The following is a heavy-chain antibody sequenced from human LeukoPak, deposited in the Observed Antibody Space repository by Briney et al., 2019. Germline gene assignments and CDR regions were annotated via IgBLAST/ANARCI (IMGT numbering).Heavy chain of an antibody. CDR2: ISSNGGST. D-gene: IGHD3-22*01. J-gene: IGHJ4*02. Sequence: GGSLRLSCAASGFTFSSYAMHWVRQAPGKGLEYVSAISSNGGSTYYANSVKGRFTISRDNSKNTLYLQMGSLRAEDMAVYYCAGGTYQSYYYDSSGYYRWYFDYWGQGTLVTVSS. CDR3: AGGTYQSYYYDSSGYYRWYFDY. V-gene: IGHV3-64*01. CDR1: GFTFSSYA.